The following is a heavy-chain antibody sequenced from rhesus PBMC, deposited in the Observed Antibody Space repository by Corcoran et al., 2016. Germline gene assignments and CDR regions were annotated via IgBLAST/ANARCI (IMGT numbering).Heavy chain of an antibody. CDR2: IYGGSVST. CDR1: GYSISSGYG. Sequence: QVQLQESGPGLVKPSETLSLTCAVSGYSISSGYGWGWIRQPPGKGLEWIGQIYGGSVSTYYNPSLKSRVTVSKDTSKNQFSLKLSSVTAADTAVYYCARVGLLRFAVDYWGQGVLVTVSS. CDR3: ARVGLLRFAVDY. J-gene: IGHJ4*01. V-gene: IGHV4-127*01.